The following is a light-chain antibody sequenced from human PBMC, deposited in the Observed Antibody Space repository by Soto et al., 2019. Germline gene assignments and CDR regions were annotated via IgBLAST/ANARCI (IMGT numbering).Light chain of an antibody. V-gene: IGKV3-20*01. Sequence: EIVLTQSPGTLSLPPGERATLSCSASQSVSSSLAWYQQKPGQAPRLVIYGAASRATDIPDRFSGSGSGTDFTLTISRLEPEDSAVYFCQQHGSSPYTFGQGTKLEIK. CDR2: GAA. J-gene: IGKJ2*01. CDR1: QSVSSS. CDR3: QQHGSSPYT.